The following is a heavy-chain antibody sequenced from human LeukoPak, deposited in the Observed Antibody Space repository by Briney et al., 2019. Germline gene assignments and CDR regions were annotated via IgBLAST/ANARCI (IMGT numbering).Heavy chain of an antibody. V-gene: IGHV1-2*02. Sequence: ASVKVSYKASGYTFTDYYMHWARQAPGQGLEWMGWINRDGGGTKYAQKFQGRVTMTRDTSISTAYMELSRLTSDDTAVYYCVRDVTRGGYWGQGTLVTVSS. J-gene: IGHJ4*02. CDR1: GYTFTDYY. CDR3: VRDVTRGGY. CDR2: INRDGGGT. D-gene: IGHD3-10*01.